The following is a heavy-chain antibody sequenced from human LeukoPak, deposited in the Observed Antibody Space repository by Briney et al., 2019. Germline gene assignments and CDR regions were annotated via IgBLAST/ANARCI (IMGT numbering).Heavy chain of an antibody. CDR3: AKDPVVVVTAIHSY. J-gene: IGHJ4*02. V-gene: IGHV3-23*01. CDR2: TSGSGGST. Sequence: GGSLRLSCAASGFTFSSYAMSWVRQAPGKGLEWVSATSGSGGSTYYADSVKGRFTISRDNSKNTLYLQMNSLRAEDTAVYYCAKDPVVVVTAIHSYWGQGTLVTVSS. D-gene: IGHD2-21*02. CDR1: GFTFSSYA.